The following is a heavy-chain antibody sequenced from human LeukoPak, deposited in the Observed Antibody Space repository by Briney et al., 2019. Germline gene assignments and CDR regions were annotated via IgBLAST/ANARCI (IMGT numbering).Heavy chain of an antibody. Sequence: SETLSLTCTVSGDSFSYFYWSWIRQPPGKGLEWIGYIYNSGSTNYNPSLKSRVTILLDTSKNQFSLKLSSVTAADTAVYYCARGVVAAAGRTFDFWGQGTLVTVSS. D-gene: IGHD6-13*01. J-gene: IGHJ4*02. CDR3: ARGVVAAAGRTFDF. CDR1: GDSFSYFY. V-gene: IGHV4-59*01. CDR2: IYNSGST.